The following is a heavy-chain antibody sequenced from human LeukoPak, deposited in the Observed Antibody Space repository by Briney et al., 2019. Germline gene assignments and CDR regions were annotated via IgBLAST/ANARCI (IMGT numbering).Heavy chain of an antibody. V-gene: IGHV3-48*01. CDR3: AADYYDNSAHFYFDY. J-gene: IGHJ4*02. D-gene: IGHD3-22*01. CDR2: ISSSGSTI. CDR1: GFTFSSYS. Sequence: GGSLRLSCAASGFTFSSYSVNWVRQAPGKGLEWVSYISSSGSTIYYADSVKGRFTISRDNAKNSLYLQMNSLRAEDTAVYYCAADYYDNSAHFYFDYWGQGALVTVSS.